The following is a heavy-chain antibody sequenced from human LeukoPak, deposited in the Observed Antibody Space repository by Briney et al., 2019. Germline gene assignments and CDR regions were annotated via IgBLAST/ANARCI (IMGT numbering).Heavy chain of an antibody. CDR3: ARSVYYDSSGYYYLDY. D-gene: IGHD3-22*01. CDR2: IYYSGST. Sequence: SETLSLTCTVSGGSISSCYWSWIRQPPGKGLEWIGYIYYSGSTNYNPSLKSRVTTSVDTSKNQFSLKLSSVTAADTAVYYCARSVYYDSSGYYYLDYWGQGTLVTVSS. CDR1: GGSISSCY. V-gene: IGHV4-59*01. J-gene: IGHJ4*02.